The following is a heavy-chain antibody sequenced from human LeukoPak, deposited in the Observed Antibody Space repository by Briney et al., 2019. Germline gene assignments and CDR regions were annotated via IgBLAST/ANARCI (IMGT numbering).Heavy chain of an antibody. CDR2: IYYSGST. CDR1: GGSISSSSYS. D-gene: IGHD1-26*01. CDR3: ARHEGDLDY. J-gene: IGHJ4*02. Sequence: SETLSLTCTVSGGSISSSSYSWGWIRQPPGKGLEWIGSIYYSGSTYYNPSLKSRVIISVDTSKNQFSLKLSSVTAADTAVYYCARHEGDLDYWGQGTLVTVSS. V-gene: IGHV4-39*01.